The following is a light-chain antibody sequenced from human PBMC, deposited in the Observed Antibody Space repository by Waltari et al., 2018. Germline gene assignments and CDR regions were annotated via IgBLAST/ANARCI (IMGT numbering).Light chain of an antibody. CDR3: QQYRSLPPYT. CDR1: QSISSY. Sequence: DIQMTQSPSSLSASVGDRVTITCRASQSISSYLNWYQQKPGKAPKLLIYAASSLQSGVPSRFSGSGSGTDFTLTISSLQAEDVAVYYCQQYRSLPPYTFGQGTRLEIK. V-gene: IGKV1-39*01. J-gene: IGKJ2*01. CDR2: AAS.